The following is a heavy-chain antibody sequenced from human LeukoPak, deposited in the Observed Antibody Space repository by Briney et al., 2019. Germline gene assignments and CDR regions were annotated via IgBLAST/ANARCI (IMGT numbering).Heavy chain of an antibody. CDR2: IIPIFGTA. CDR1: GGTFSSYA. CDR3: AADSSSGYLSYYGMDV. Sequence: GASVKVSCKASGGTFSSYAISWVRQAPGQGLEWMGGIIPIFGTANYAQKFQGRVTITADESTSTAYMELSSLRSEDTAVYYCAADSSSGYLSYYGMDVWGQGTTVTVSS. J-gene: IGHJ6*02. D-gene: IGHD3-22*01. V-gene: IGHV1-69*13.